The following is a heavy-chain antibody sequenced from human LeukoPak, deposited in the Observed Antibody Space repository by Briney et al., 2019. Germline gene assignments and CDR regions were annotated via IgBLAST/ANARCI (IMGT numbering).Heavy chain of an antibody. V-gene: IGHV1-46*01. Sequence: ASVKVSCKASGYTFTSYYMHCVRQGPGQGLEWMGIINPSGGSTSYAQKFQGRVTMTRDMSTSTVYMELSSLRSEDTAVYYCARRMYYYDSSGYYYGRGYYYYYMDVWGKGTTVTVSS. J-gene: IGHJ6*03. CDR2: INPSGGST. CDR1: GYTFTSYY. D-gene: IGHD3-22*01. CDR3: ARRMYYYDSSGYYYGRGYYYYYMDV.